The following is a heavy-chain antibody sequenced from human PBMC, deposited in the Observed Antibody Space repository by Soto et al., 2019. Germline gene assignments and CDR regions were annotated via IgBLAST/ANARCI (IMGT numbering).Heavy chain of an antibody. J-gene: IGHJ5*02. D-gene: IGHD1-1*01. CDR3: ASPFRGYDWFDP. CDR2: INAGNGNT. V-gene: IGHV1-3*01. CDR1: RDGFASYS. Sequence: GVSAKLCSEAPRDGFASYSRHWLHQSTGQRLEWMGWINAGNGNTKYSQKFQGRVSITSDTSASTAYMELSSLRSEDTAVYYCASPFRGYDWFDPWGQGTLVTVSS.